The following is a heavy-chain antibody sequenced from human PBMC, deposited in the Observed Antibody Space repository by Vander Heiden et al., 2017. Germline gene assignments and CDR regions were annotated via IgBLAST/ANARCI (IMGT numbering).Heavy chain of an antibody. CDR3: AKMSELDKLDY. D-gene: IGHD1-1*01. CDR2: ISYDGSNK. Sequence: EWVAVISYDGSNKYYADSVKGRFTISRDNSKNTLYLQMNSLRAEDTAVYYCAKMSELDKLDYWGQGTLVIVSS. V-gene: IGHV3-30*18. J-gene: IGHJ4*02.